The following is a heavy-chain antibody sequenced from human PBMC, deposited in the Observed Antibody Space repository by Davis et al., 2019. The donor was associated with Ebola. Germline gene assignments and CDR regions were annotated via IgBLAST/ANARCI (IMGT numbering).Heavy chain of an antibody. CDR1: GGSISSSSYY. Sequence: SETLSLTCTVSGGSISSSSYYWGWIRQPPGRGLEWIGNIYYSGSTNYNPSLKSRVTISVDTSKNQFSLKLSSVTAADTAVYYCARGWLSRVDWFDPWGQGTLVTVSS. CDR3: ARGWLSRVDWFDP. J-gene: IGHJ5*02. CDR2: IYYSGST. V-gene: IGHV4-61*05. D-gene: IGHD3-22*01.